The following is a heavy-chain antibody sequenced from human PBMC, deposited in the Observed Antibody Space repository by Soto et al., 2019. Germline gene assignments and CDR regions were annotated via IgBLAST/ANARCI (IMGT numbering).Heavy chain of an antibody. CDR2: IVVGSGNT. D-gene: IGHD3-3*01. J-gene: IGHJ3*02. CDR1: GFTFTSSA. V-gene: IGHV1-58*01. Sequence: SVKVSCKASGFTFTSSAVQWVRQARGQRLEWIGWIVVGSGNTNYAQKFQERVTITRDMSTSTAYMELSSLRSEDTAVYYCAADRAHDRRPAYDFWSGYYFYAFDIWGQGTMVTVSS. CDR3: AADRAHDRRPAYDFWSGYYFYAFDI.